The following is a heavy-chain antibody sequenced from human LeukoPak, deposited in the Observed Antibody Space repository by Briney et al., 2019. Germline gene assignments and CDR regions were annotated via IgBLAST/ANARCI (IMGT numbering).Heavy chain of an antibody. J-gene: IGHJ6*03. CDR2: MNPNSGNT. D-gene: IGHD2-8*01. CDR1: GYTFTSYD. CDR3: ARGPRGYGTNYYYMDV. V-gene: IGHV1-8*03. Sequence: ASVKVSCKASGYTFTSYDINWVRQATGQGLEWMGWMNPNSGNTGYAQKFQGRVTITRNTSISTAYMELSSLRSEDTAVYYCARGPRGYGTNYYYMDVWGKGTTVTVSS.